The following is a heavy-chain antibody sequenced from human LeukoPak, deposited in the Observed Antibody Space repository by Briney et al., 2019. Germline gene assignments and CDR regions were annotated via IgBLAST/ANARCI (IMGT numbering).Heavy chain of an antibody. J-gene: IGHJ4*02. CDR1: GYTFTGIY. CDR2: VNPNSGVT. V-gene: IGHV1-2*02. Sequence: ASVKVSCKASGYTFTGIYIHWVRQAPGQGLEWMGWVNPNSGVTNYAQKFQGRVTMTRDTSISTAYMELSRLTSDDTAVYYCARASTLDYWGQGTLVTVSS. CDR3: ARASTLDY.